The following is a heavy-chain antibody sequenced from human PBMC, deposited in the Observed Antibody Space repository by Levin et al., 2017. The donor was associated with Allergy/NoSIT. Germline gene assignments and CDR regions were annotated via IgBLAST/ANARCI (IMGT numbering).Heavy chain of an antibody. D-gene: IGHD5-18*01. CDR2: ISSYNGDT. V-gene: IGHV1-18*01. CDR3: ARATMGYTSGYDYFHY. CDR1: GYTFNTYG. Sequence: GASVKVSCKAFGYTFNTYGINWVRQAPGQGLEWMGWISSYNGDTNYAQKFQGRVTMTTDTSTTTAYMELRSLRSDDTAIYYCARATMGYTSGYDYFHYWGQGTLVSVSS. J-gene: IGHJ4*02.